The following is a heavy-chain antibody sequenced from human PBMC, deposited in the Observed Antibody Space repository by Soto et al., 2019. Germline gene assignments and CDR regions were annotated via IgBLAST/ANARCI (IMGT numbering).Heavy chain of an antibody. D-gene: IGHD3-22*01. Sequence: QVQLVQSGAEVKKPGSSVRVSCKASGGTFSSYAISWVRQAPGQGLEWMGGIIPIFGTANYAQQFQGRVTITADESTSTAYMELSSLRSEDTAVYYCARGKGSYYDSSGYYYFDYWGQGTLVTVCS. J-gene: IGHJ4*02. CDR1: GGTFSSYA. V-gene: IGHV1-69*01. CDR3: ARGKGSYYDSSGYYYFDY. CDR2: IIPIFGTA.